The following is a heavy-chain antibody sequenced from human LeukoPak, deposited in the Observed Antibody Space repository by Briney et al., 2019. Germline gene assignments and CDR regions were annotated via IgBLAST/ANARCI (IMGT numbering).Heavy chain of an antibody. Sequence: GGSLRLSCAASGFTFSSYAMSWVRQAPGKGLEWVGRIKSKTDGGTTDYAAPVKGRFTISRDDSKNTLYLQMNSLKTEDTAVYYCTTACGGDCYSQSPLGWDAFDIWGQGTMVTVSS. CDR2: IKSKTDGGTT. V-gene: IGHV3-15*01. CDR3: TTACGGDCYSQSPLGWDAFDI. J-gene: IGHJ3*02. D-gene: IGHD2-21*01. CDR1: GFTFSSYA.